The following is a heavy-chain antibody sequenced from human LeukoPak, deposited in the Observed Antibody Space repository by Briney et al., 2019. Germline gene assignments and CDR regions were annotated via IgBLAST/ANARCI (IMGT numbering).Heavy chain of an antibody. CDR1: GGSFSGYY. CDR2: INHSGST. D-gene: IGHD3-10*01. V-gene: IGHV4-34*01. Sequence: SETLSLTCAVYGGSFSGYYWSWIRQPPGKGLEWIGEINHSGSTNYNPSLKSRVTISVDTSKNQFSLKLGSVAAADTAVYYCARVGVYYGSGSRHNWFDPWGQGTLVTVSS. J-gene: IGHJ5*02. CDR3: ARVGVYYGSGSRHNWFDP.